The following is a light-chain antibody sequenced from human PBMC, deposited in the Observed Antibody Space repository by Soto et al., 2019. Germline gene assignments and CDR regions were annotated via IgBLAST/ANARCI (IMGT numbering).Light chain of an antibody. CDR3: QSYDSSNLNWV. Sequence: NFMLTQPHSVSESPGKTVTISCTRSSGSIASNYVQWYQQRPGSSPTTVIYEDNQRPSGVPDRFSRSIDSSSNSASLTISGLKTEDEADYYCQSYDSSNLNWVFGGGTKVTVL. CDR2: EDN. CDR1: SGSIASNY. J-gene: IGLJ3*02. V-gene: IGLV6-57*01.